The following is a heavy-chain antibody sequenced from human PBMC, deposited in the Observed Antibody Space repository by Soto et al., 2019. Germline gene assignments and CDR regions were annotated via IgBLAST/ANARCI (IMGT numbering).Heavy chain of an antibody. CDR1: GFTFSGSA. D-gene: IGHD4-17*01. J-gene: IGHJ4*02. V-gene: IGHV3-73*02. CDR3: ARPQDPYGNPEVFDY. Sequence: EVQLVQSGGGLVQPGGSLKLSCVASGFTFSGSAMHWVRQAPGKGLEWVGRIRTKPNNYATIYSASVRGRFTISRDDSGSATYRQMDSRKSEVTAVYYCARPQDPYGNPEVFDYWGQGTVVTVAS. CDR2: IRTKPNNYAT.